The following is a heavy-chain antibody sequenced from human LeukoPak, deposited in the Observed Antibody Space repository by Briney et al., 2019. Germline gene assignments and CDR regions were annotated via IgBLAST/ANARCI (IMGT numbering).Heavy chain of an antibody. V-gene: IGHV4-4*07. CDR1: GASIDGYY. CDR2: IHTSGTT. D-gene: IGHD3-10*01. Sequence: SETLSLTCTVSGASIDGYYWSWIRQPAGQSPEWIGRIHTSGTTNYDPAFKSRVTISVDTSDKQFSLNVSSVTAADTAVYYCARMPLVGGVRNFYLYYYVDVWGRGTRVTVSS. CDR3: ARMPLVGGVRNFYLYYYVDV. J-gene: IGHJ6*03.